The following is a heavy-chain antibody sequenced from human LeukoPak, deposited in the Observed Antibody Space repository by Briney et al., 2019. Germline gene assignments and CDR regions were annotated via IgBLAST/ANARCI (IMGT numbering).Heavy chain of an antibody. CDR2: IWYDGSNK. Sequence: GGSLRLSCAASGFTFSSYGMHWVRQAPGKGLEWVAVIWYDGSNKYYAGSVKGRFTISRDNSKNTLYLQMNSLRAEDTAVYYCAREAMPPNYYGMDVWGQGTTVTVSS. D-gene: IGHD2-2*01. CDR3: AREAMPPNYYGMDV. CDR1: GFTFSSYG. J-gene: IGHJ6*02. V-gene: IGHV3-33*01.